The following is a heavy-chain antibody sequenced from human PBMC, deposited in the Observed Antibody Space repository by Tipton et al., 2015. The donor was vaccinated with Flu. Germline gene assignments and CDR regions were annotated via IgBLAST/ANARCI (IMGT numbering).Heavy chain of an antibody. CDR1: GDSVGSDYF. Sequence: TLSLTCSVSGDSVGSDYFWGWIRQSPGMGLEWIGYIYYTGSTSYNPSLKSRITISIDTSKRQFSLKLASVTAADTAVYYCARVGGWGYGMDVWGQGTTVTVS. J-gene: IGHJ6*02. CDR2: IYYTGST. D-gene: IGHD3-16*01. CDR3: ARVGGWGYGMDV. V-gene: IGHV4-61*01.